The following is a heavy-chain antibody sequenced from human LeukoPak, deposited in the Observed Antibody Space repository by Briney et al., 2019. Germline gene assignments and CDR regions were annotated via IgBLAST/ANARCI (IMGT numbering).Heavy chain of an antibody. V-gene: IGHV1-8*01. Sequence: ASVKVSCKASGYTFTSYDINWVRQAIGQGLEWMGWMNPNSGNTGYAQKFQGRVTMTRNTSISTAYMELSSLRSEDTAVYYCASRPITNYYYYGMDVWGQGTTVTVSS. J-gene: IGHJ6*02. CDR3: ASRPITNYYYYGMDV. CDR1: GYTFTSYD. CDR2: MNPNSGNT.